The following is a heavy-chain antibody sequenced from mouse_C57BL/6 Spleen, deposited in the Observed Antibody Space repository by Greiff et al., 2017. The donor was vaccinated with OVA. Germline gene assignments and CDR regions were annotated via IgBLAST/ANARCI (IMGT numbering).Heavy chain of an antibody. V-gene: IGHV1-64*01. CDR3: ARPPTVVRYFDV. Sequence: QVQLKQSGAELVKPGASVKLSCKASGYTFTSYWMHWVKQRPGQGLEWIGMIHPNSGSTNYNEKFKSKATLTVDKSSSTAYMQLSSLTSEDSAVYYCARPPTVVRYFDVWGTGTTVTVSS. D-gene: IGHD1-1*01. CDR1: GYTFTSYW. CDR2: IHPNSGST. J-gene: IGHJ1*03.